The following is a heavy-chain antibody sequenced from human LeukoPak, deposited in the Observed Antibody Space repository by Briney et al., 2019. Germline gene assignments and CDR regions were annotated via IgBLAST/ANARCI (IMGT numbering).Heavy chain of an antibody. Sequence: ASVKVSCKASGQSLTGYFIHWVRQAPGQGLEWVGRIDPNTGDTIYAQNLQGRVTVTSATSISTACMELSRLTSDDTAVYFCARLGLHGSGTYYFFDYWGQGTLVTVSS. CDR3: ARLGLHGSGTYYFFDY. CDR2: IDPNTGDT. J-gene: IGHJ4*02. V-gene: IGHV1-2*06. CDR1: GQSLTGYF. D-gene: IGHD3-10*01.